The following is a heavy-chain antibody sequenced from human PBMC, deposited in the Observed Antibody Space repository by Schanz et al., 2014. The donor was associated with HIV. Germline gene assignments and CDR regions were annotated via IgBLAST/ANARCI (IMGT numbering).Heavy chain of an antibody. D-gene: IGHD2-15*01. CDR1: GFTFSSYA. J-gene: IGHJ2*01. CDR2: LSGSGGNT. V-gene: IGHV3-23*01. CDR3: ALSRPSGYGGSWYFDL. Sequence: EVQLLESGGGLVQPGGYLRLSCAASGFTFSSYAMSWVRQAPGKGLEWVSALSGSGGNTYYADSVKGRFTISRDNSKNTLYLQMNSLRAEDTAVYYCALSRPSGYGGSWYFDLWGRGTLVAVSS.